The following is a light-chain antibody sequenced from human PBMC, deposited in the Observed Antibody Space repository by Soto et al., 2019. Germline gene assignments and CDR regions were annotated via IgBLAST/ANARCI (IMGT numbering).Light chain of an antibody. CDR2: DAS. V-gene: IGKV1-5*01. CDR1: QSISSW. Sequence: DKHMTQYPSTLSASVGDRVTITCRASQSISSWLAWYQQKAGKAPKLLIYDASTLESGVPSRFSGSGSGTEFTLTITSLQPDDFATYYCQQYNTYPETFGQGTKVDI. CDR3: QQYNTYPET. J-gene: IGKJ1*01.